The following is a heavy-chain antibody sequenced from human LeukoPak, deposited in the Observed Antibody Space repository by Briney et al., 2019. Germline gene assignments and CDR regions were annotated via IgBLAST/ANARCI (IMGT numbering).Heavy chain of an antibody. Sequence: SETLSLTCTVPDGSFSDYYWSWIRQPPGKGLEWIGEIHHSGSTKYNPSLKSRVTISADTSKNQFSLKLTSVTAADTAVYYCGRGRDYNWSYWGQGTLVTGSS. J-gene: IGHJ4*02. CDR1: DGSFSDYY. CDR2: IHHSGST. CDR3: GRGRDYNWSY. D-gene: IGHD1-20*01. V-gene: IGHV4-34*01.